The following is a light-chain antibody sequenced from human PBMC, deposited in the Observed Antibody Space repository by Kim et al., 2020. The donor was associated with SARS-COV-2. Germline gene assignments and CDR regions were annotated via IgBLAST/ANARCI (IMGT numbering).Light chain of an antibody. CDR1: ALPKKY. CDR2: KDT. J-gene: IGLJ3*02. CDR3: LSTDSSGTWV. V-gene: IGLV3-16*01. Sequence: SSELTQPPSVSVSLGQMARITCSGEALPKKYAYWYQQKPSQFPVLVIYKDTERPSGIPERFSGSSSGTIVTLTISGVQAEDEADYYCLSTDSSGTWVFGGGTQLTVL.